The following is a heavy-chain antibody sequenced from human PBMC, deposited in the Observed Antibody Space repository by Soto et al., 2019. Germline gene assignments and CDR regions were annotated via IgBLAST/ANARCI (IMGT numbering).Heavy chain of an antibody. CDR2: IYYSGST. CDR1: GGSISSSSYY. J-gene: IGHJ5*02. V-gene: IGHV4-39*02. D-gene: IGHD6-13*01. CDR3: AREGSWYPGNWFDP. Sequence: SETLSLTCTVSGGSISSSSYYWGWIRQPPGKGLEWIGSIYYSGSTYYNPSLKSRVTISVDTSKNQFSLKLSSVTAADTAVYYCAREGSWYPGNWFDPWGQGTLVTVS.